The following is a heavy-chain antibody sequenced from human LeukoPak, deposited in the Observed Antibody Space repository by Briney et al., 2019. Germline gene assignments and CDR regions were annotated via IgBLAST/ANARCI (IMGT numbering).Heavy chain of an antibody. J-gene: IGHJ4*02. D-gene: IGHD5-18*01. CDR1: GTTFRRNG. CDR3: ARWLSDKIDSNGYLDY. Sequence: PGGSLRLPGAAPGTTFRRNGMHGFRQAPGKGRGGVAVIWYDGSKKYYGDSVRGRFTISRDNSKNTLYLQMNRLRAEDAAVYYCARWLSDKIDSNGYLDYWGQGTLVTVSS. CDR2: IWYDGSKK. V-gene: IGHV3-33*01.